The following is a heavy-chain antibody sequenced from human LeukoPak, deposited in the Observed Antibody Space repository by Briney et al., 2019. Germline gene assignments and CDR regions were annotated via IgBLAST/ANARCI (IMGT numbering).Heavy chain of an antibody. CDR1: GFTFDDYG. J-gene: IGHJ3*02. D-gene: IGHD1-1*01. V-gene: IGHV3-20*04. CDR3: ARATPGTGGPRLQNKAFDI. CDR2: INWNGDNT. Sequence: GGSLRLSCAASGFTFDDYGMSWVRQGPGKGLEWVSGINWNGDNTGYGDSAKGRFTISRDNAKNSLYLQMNSLRAEDTAFYCARATPGTGGPRLQNKAFDICGQGTLVSVSS.